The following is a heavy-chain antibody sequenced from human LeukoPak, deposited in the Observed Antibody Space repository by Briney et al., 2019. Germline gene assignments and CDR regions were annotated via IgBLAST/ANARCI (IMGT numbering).Heavy chain of an antibody. Sequence: GGSLRLSCAVSGFTFSNAWMSWVRQAPGKGLEWVGRIKSKTEGGTTDYAAPVKGRFTISRDDPKNTLYLQMNSLRAEDTAVYYCAHSSLVGDYYDSSGYYPPFDYWGQGTLVTVSS. CDR1: GFTFSNAW. V-gene: IGHV3-15*01. D-gene: IGHD3-22*01. CDR2: IKSKTEGGTT. CDR3: AHSSLVGDYYDSSGYYPPFDY. J-gene: IGHJ4*02.